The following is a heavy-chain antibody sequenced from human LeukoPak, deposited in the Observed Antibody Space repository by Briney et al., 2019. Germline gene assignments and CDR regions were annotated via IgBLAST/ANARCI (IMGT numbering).Heavy chain of an antibody. J-gene: IGHJ4*02. Sequence: QAGGSLRLSCAASGFTFSSYAMSWVRQAPGKGLEWVSAISGSGGSTYYADSVKGRFTISRDNSKNTPYLQMNSLRAEDTAVYYCAKGVAVAKGYLDYWGRGTLVTVSS. CDR1: GFTFSSYA. CDR2: ISGSGGST. V-gene: IGHV3-23*01. D-gene: IGHD6-19*01. CDR3: AKGVAVAKGYLDY.